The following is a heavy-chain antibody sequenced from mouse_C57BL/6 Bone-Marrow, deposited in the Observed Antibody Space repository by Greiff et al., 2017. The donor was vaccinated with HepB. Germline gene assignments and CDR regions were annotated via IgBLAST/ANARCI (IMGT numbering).Heavy chain of an antibody. CDR3: ARDYGSSY. CDR2: IYPSDSET. CDR1: GYTFTSYW. V-gene: IGHV1-61*01. D-gene: IGHD1-1*01. J-gene: IGHJ3*01. Sequence: VQLQQPGAELVRPGSSVKLSCKASGYTFTSYWMDWVKQRPGQGLEWIGYIYPSDSETHYNQKFKDKATLTVDKSSSTAYMQLSSLTSEDSAVYYCARDYGSSYWGQGTLVTVSA.